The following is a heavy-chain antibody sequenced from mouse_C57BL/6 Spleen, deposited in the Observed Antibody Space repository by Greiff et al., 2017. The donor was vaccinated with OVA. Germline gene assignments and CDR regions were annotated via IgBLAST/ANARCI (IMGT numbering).Heavy chain of an antibody. CDR3: ARSIYYYGSSTDYFDY. Sequence: QVQLQQPGAELVRPGSSVKLSCKASGYTFTSYWMHWVKQRPIQGLEWIGNIDPSDSGTHYNQKFKDKATLTVDKSSSTAYMQLSSLTSEDSAVYYCARSIYYYGSSTDYFDYWGQGTTLTVSS. J-gene: IGHJ2*01. CDR2: IDPSDSGT. CDR1: GYTFTSYW. D-gene: IGHD1-1*01. V-gene: IGHV1-52*01.